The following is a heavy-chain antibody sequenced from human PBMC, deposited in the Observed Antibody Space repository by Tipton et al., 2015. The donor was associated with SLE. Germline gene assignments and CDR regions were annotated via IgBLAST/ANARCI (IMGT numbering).Heavy chain of an antibody. Sequence: TLSLTCTVSGGSISSGSYYWSWIRQPAGKGLEWIGRIYTSGSTNYNPSLKSRVAISVDTSKNQFSLKLSSVTAADTAVYYCARVGDTYYDFWSGYRRSYYYGMDVWGQGTTVTVSS. CDR2: IYTSGST. J-gene: IGHJ6*02. CDR3: ARVGDTYYDFWSGYRRSYYYGMDV. CDR1: GGSISSGSYY. D-gene: IGHD3-3*01. V-gene: IGHV4-61*02.